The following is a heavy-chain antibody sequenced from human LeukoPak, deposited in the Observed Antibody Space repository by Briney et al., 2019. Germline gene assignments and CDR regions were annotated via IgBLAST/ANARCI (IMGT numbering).Heavy chain of an antibody. D-gene: IGHD6-6*01. Sequence: PGGSLRLSCAASGFSFSSSWMSWVRQAPGKGLEWVANIKQDGSEKYYVDSVKGRFTISRDNAKNSLYLQMNSLRAEDTAVYYCARAKGRSSSSGDYYYYMDVWGKGTTVTVSS. CDR3: ARAKGRSSSSGDYYYYMDV. V-gene: IGHV3-7*01. J-gene: IGHJ6*03. CDR1: GFSFSSSW. CDR2: IKQDGSEK.